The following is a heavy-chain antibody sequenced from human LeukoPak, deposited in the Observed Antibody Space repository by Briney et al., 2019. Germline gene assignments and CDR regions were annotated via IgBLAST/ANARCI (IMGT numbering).Heavy chain of an antibody. CDR1: GFTFSSYW. CDR2: INSDGSST. CDR3: AREGFPLITSNHLIAVVPAAVDY. J-gene: IGHJ4*02. V-gene: IGHV3-74*01. Sequence: GGSLRLSCAASGFTFSSYWMHWVRQAPGKGLVWVSRINSDGSSTSYADSVKGRFTISRDNAKNTLYLQMNSLRAEDTAVYYCAREGFPLITSNHLIAVVPAAVDYWGQGTLVTVSS. D-gene: IGHD2-2*01.